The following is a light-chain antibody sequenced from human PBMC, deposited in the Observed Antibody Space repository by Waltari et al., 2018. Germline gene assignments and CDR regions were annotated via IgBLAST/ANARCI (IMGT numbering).Light chain of an antibody. J-gene: IGKJ2*01. Sequence: EIVLTQSPGTLSLSPGERATLYCRASQTVRSSYIAWYQQRPGQAPRLLIHGASSRATGIPDRFSGSGSGTDFTLTISGLEPDDFAVYFCELYDSSPPGYTFGQGTKLEI. CDR1: QTVRSSY. CDR2: GAS. CDR3: ELYDSSPPGYT. V-gene: IGKV3-20*01.